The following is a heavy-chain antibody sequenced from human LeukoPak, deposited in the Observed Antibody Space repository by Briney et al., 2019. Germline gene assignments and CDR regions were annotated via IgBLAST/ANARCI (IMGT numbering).Heavy chain of an antibody. CDR2: INPNSGGT. V-gene: IGHV1-2*02. CDR3: ARPRTPSSSWSNGIDSDAFDI. J-gene: IGHJ3*02. CDR1: GYTFSNYG. Sequence: ASVKVSCKASGYTFSNYGISWVRQAPGQGLEWMGWINPNSGGTNYAQKFQGRVTMTRDTSISTAYMELSRLRSDDTAVYYCARPRTPSSSWSNGIDSDAFDIWGQGTMVTVSS. D-gene: IGHD6-13*01.